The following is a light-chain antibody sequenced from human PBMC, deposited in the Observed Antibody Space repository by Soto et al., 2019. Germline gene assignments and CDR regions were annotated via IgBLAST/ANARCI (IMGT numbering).Light chain of an antibody. CDR2: GAS. V-gene: IGKV3-15*01. CDR3: QQYNNWPRT. CDR1: QTTSSRF. Sequence: EIVLTQSPGTLSLSPGERATLSCRASQTTSSRFLAWYQQKPGQSPRLLIYGASTRATGIPARVSGSGSGTEFTLTISSLQSEDFAVYYCQQYNNWPRTFGQGTKVDI. J-gene: IGKJ1*01.